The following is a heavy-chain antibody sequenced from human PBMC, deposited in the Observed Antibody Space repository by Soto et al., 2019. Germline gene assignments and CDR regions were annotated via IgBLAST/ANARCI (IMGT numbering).Heavy chain of an antibody. CDR2: ISSSSSYI. D-gene: IGHD6-19*01. J-gene: IGHJ5*02. CDR3: ARDGDSSGWSPLNWFDP. CDR1: GFTFSSYS. V-gene: IGHV3-21*01. Sequence: RLSCAASGFTFSSYSMNWVRQAPGKGLEWVSSISSSSSYIYYADSVKGRFTISRDNAKNSLYLQMNSLRAEDTAVYYCARDGDSSGWSPLNWFDPWGQGTLVTVSS.